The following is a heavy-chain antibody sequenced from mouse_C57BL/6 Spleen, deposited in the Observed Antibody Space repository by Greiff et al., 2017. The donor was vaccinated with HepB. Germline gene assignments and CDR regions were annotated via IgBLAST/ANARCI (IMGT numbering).Heavy chain of an antibody. CDR2: IRLKSDNYAT. Sequence: EVKLMESGGGLVQPGGSMKLSCVASGFTFSNYWMNWVRQSPEKGLEWVAQIRLKSDNYATHYAESVKGRFTISRDDSKSSVYLQMNNLRAEDTGIYYCTVYYDYDVAYWGQGTLVTVSA. D-gene: IGHD2-4*01. J-gene: IGHJ3*01. CDR3: TVYYDYDVAY. V-gene: IGHV6-3*01. CDR1: GFTFSNYW.